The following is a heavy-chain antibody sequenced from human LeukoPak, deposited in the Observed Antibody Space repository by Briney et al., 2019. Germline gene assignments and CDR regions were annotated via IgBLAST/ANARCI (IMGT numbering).Heavy chain of an antibody. Sequence: PGGSLRLSCAASAFTFSNYGMDWIRQAPGKGLEWVSSIGSSGIHTFYAGSVKGRFTISRDNTKNSLYLQMYNLRVEDTPLYYCARGEAIWGPLFDDWGEGTLVTVSS. CDR3: ARGEAIWGPLFDD. J-gene: IGHJ4*02. CDR2: IGSSGIHT. D-gene: IGHD7-27*01. CDR1: AFTFSNYG. V-gene: IGHV3-21*01.